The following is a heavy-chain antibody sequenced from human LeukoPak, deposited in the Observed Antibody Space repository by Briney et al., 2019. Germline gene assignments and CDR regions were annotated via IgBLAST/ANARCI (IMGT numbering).Heavy chain of an antibody. CDR2: INPNSGGT. V-gene: IGHV1-2*02. J-gene: IGHJ5*02. D-gene: IGHD6-13*01. Sequence: ASVKVSCKASGYTFTGYYMHWVRQAPGQGLEWMGWINPNSGGTNYAQKFQGRVTMTRDTSISTAYMELSRLRSDDTAVYYCARDRGGSSRRRYWFDPWGQGTLVTVSS. CDR1: GYTFTGYY. CDR3: ARDRGGSSRRRYWFDP.